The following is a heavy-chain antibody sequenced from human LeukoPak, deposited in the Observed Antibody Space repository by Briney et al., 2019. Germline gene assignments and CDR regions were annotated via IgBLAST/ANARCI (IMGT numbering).Heavy chain of an antibody. J-gene: IGHJ6*02. V-gene: IGHV1-18*01. CDR3: ARETIAAAGTYYYYGMDV. Sequence: ASVKVSCKASGYTFTKYGITWVRRAPGQGLEWMGWISTYNGDTNYAQKLQGRVTMTTDTSTSTAYMELRSLRSDDTAVYYCARETIAAAGTYYYYGMDVWGQGTTVTVSS. CDR2: ISTYNGDT. CDR1: GYTFTKYG. D-gene: IGHD6-13*01.